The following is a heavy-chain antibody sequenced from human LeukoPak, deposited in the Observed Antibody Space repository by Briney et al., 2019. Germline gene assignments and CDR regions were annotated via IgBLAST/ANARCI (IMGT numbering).Heavy chain of an antibody. V-gene: IGHV3-53*01. CDR1: GFAVSSNY. CDR3: ARAVRGLFDY. D-gene: IGHD4-23*01. Sequence: GGSLRLSCAASGFAVSSNYMSWVRQAPGKGLEWVSVIYSGGSTYYADSVKGRFTISRDNSKNTLYLQMNSLRAEDTAVYYCARAVRGLFDYWGQGTLVTVSS. CDR2: IYSGGST. J-gene: IGHJ4*02.